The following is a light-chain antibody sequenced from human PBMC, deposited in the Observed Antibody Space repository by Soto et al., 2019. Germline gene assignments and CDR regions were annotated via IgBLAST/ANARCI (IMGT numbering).Light chain of an antibody. CDR3: QQYKSYWT. CDR2: DAS. J-gene: IGKJ1*01. CDR1: QRISTW. V-gene: IGKV1-5*01. Sequence: DTQMTQSPSTLSASIGDTVTITFRASQRISTWLAWYQQKPGKAPKLLISDASSLETGVPSRFSGSGSGTEFTLTINSLQPDDFATYYCQQYKSYWTFGQGTKVDI.